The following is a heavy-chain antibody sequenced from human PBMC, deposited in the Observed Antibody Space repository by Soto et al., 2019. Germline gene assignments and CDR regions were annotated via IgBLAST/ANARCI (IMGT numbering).Heavy chain of an antibody. CDR1: GGSFFGYY. CDR2: IYYSGST. CDR3: ASLYCTGGSCYPAYFDY. Sequence: SETLSLTCTVSGGSFFGYYWSWIRQPPGKGLEWIGYIYYSGSTNYNPSLKSRVTISVDTSKSQFSLKLSSVTAADTAVYYCASLYCTGGSCYPAYFDYWGQGTPVTVSS. D-gene: IGHD2-15*01. V-gene: IGHV4-59*01. J-gene: IGHJ4*02.